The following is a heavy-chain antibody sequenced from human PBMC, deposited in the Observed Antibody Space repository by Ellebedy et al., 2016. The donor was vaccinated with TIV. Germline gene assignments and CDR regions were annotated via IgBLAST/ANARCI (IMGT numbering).Heavy chain of an antibody. Sequence: PGGSLRLSCSASGFTFSRYSIHWVRQAPGKGLEYVSAISNNGAITNYADSVKGRFTISRDNSNTTLYLQMSSLRAGDTAVYYCVKDRQHYFDYWGRGAKVTVSS. CDR3: VKDRQHYFDY. V-gene: IGHV3-64D*06. J-gene: IGHJ4*02. CDR2: ISNNGAIT. CDR1: GFTFSRYS.